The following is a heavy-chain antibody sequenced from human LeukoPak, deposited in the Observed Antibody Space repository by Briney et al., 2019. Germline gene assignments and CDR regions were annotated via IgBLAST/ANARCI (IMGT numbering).Heavy chain of an antibody. CDR3: ARTEVGGNYYYYMDV. CDR2: INPNSGGT. CDR1: GYTFTAYY. V-gene: IGHV1-2*06. Sequence: GASVKVSCKASGYTFTAYYMHWVRQAPGQGLEWMGRINPNSGGTNYAQKFQGRVTMTRDTSISTAYMELSRLRSDDTAVYYCARTEVGGNYYYYMDVWAKGTTVTVS. J-gene: IGHJ6*03. D-gene: IGHD3-16*01.